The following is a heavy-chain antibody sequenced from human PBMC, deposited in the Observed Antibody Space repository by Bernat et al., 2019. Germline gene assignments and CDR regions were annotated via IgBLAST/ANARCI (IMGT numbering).Heavy chain of an antibody. Sequence: EVQLVESGGGLVQPGGSLRLSCAASGFTFSSYEMNWVRQAPGKGLEWVSYISSSGSTIYYADSVKGRFTISRDNAKNSLYLKMNSLRAENTGVYYCARESISIFCDYWSQGTLVTVSS. CDR3: ARESISIFCDY. D-gene: IGHD2-21*01. J-gene: IGHJ4*02. V-gene: IGHV3-48*03. CDR1: GFTFSSYE. CDR2: ISSSGSTI.